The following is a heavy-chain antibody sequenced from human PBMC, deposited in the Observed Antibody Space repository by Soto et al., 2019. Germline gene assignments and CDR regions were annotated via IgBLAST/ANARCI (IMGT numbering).Heavy chain of an antibody. D-gene: IGHD3-16*01. CDR3: ARLYAARAEYYYYGMDV. CDR1: GGSFSGYY. Sequence: SETLSLTCAVYGGSFSGYYWSWIRQPPGKGLEWIGEINHSGSTNYNPSLKSRVTISVDTSKNQFSLKLSSVTAADTAMYYCARLYAARAEYYYYGMDVWGQGTTVTVSS. V-gene: IGHV4-34*01. J-gene: IGHJ6*02. CDR2: INHSGST.